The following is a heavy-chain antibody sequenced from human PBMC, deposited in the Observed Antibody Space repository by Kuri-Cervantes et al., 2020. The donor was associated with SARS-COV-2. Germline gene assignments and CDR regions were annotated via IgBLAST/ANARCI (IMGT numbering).Heavy chain of an antibody. V-gene: IGHV1-69*13. J-gene: IGHJ4*02. D-gene: IGHD4-23*01. CDR2: IIPIFGTA. CDR1: GGTFSSYA. Sequence: SVKVSCKASGGTFSSYAISWVRQAPGQGLEWMGGIIPIFGTANYAQKFQGRVTITADESTRTVYMEMTSLTFEDSAVYFCARDVGYGGSSELDITYFDCWGQGTLVTVSS. CDR3: ARDVGYGGSSELDITYFDC.